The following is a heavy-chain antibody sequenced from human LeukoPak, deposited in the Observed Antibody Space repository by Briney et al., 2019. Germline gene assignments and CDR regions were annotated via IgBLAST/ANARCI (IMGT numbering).Heavy chain of an antibody. D-gene: IGHD6-13*01. CDR1: GGSISSSSYH. V-gene: IGHV4-39*01. J-gene: IGHJ4*02. CDR2: IHYYGNT. CDR3: ARRYSSNWYVRCFDY. Sequence: PSETLSLTCTVSGGSISSSSYHWVWIRQPPGKGLEWIGSIHYYGNTYYNPSLKSRVTMSVDTSKNQFSLMLTSVTAADTAVYYCARRYSSNWYVRCFDYWGQGTLVTVSS.